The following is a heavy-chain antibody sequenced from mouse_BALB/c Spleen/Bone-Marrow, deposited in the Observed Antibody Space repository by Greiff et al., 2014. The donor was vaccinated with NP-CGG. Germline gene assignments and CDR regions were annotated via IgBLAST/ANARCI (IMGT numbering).Heavy chain of an antibody. CDR2: IDPANGNT. CDR1: GFNIKDTY. V-gene: IGHV14-3*02. CDR3: ARYYYGYYFDY. J-gene: IGHJ2*01. D-gene: IGHD1-2*01. Sequence: VQLQQSGAELVKPGASVKLSCTASGFNIKDTYMHWVKQRPEQGLEWIGRIDPANGNTKYDPKFQGKATITADTSANTAYLQLSSLTSEDTAVYYCARYYYGYYFDYWGQGTTLTVSS.